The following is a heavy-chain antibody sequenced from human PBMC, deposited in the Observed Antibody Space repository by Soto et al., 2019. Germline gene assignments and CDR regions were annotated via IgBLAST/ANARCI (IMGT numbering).Heavy chain of an antibody. CDR2: ISWNGGVV. Sequence: EVQLVESGGGLVQPGRSLRLSCAASGFTFDDYAMHWVRQVPGKGLAWVSGISWNGGVVGYVDSVKGRFTISRDNAKNSLYLQMNSLRAEDTALYYCAKLDDYYDSSGPGYWGQGTLVTVSS. V-gene: IGHV3-9*01. J-gene: IGHJ4*02. D-gene: IGHD3-22*01. CDR3: AKLDDYYDSSGPGY. CDR1: GFTFDDYA.